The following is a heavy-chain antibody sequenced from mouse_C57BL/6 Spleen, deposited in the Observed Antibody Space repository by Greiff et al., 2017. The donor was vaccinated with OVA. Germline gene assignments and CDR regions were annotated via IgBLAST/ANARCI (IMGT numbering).Heavy chain of an antibody. CDR3: TTHSNQAWFAY. V-gene: IGHV14-4*01. CDR1: GFNIKDDY. J-gene: IGHJ3*01. D-gene: IGHD2-5*01. Sequence: VQLQQSGAELVRPGASVKLSCTASGFNIKDDYMHWVKQRPEQGLEWIGWIDPENSDTEYASKFQGKATITADTSSNTAYLQLSSLTSEDTAVYYCTTHSNQAWFAYWGQGTLVTVSA. CDR2: IDPENSDT.